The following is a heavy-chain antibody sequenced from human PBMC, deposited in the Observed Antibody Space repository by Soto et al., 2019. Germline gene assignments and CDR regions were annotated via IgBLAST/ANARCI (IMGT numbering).Heavy chain of an antibody. Sequence: QVQLVQSGAEVKKPGSSVKVSCKASGGTFSSYAISWVRQAPGQGLRGWGGIIPIFGTANYAQKFQGRVTITADESTSTAYMELSSLRSEDTAVYYCARDGIHPHYSSGYYGYWGQGTLVTVSS. V-gene: IGHV1-69*01. CDR2: IIPIFGTA. D-gene: IGHD3-22*01. CDR1: GGTFSSYA. J-gene: IGHJ4*02. CDR3: ARDGIHPHYSSGYYGY.